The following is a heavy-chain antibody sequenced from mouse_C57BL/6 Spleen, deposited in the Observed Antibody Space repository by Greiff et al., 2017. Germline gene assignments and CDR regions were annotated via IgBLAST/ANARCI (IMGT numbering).Heavy chain of an antibody. CDR1: GFTFSDYG. V-gene: IGHV5-17*01. CDR2: ISSGSSTI. J-gene: IGHJ1*03. CDR3: ARDYGSSWWYFDV. Sequence: EVKLQESGGGLVKPGGSLKLSCAASGFTFSDYGMHWVRQAPEKGLEWVAYISSGSSTIYYADTVKGRFTISRDNAKNTLFLQMTSLRSEDTAMYYCARDYGSSWWYFDVWGTGTTVTVSS. D-gene: IGHD1-1*01.